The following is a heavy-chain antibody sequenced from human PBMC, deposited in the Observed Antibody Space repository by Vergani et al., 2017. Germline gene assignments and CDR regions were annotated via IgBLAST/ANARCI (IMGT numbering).Heavy chain of an antibody. CDR3: ARGGYYYDSSDDAFDI. V-gene: IGHV4-39*07. CDR2: IYYSGST. J-gene: IGHJ3*02. Sequence: QLQLQESGPGLVKTSETLSLTCTVSGGSISSSSYYWGWIRQPPGKGLEWIGSIYYSGSTYYNPSLKSRVTISVDTSKNQFSLKLSSVTAADTAVYYCARGGYYYDSSDDAFDIWGQGTMVTVSS. CDR1: GGSISSSSYY. D-gene: IGHD3-22*01.